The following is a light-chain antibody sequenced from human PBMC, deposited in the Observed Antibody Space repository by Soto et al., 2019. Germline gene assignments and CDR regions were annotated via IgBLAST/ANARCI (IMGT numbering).Light chain of an antibody. CDR3: QHYGSSMYT. CDR2: GAS. Sequence: EIVLTQSPGTLSLSPGERVTLSCSASQSFTNTYLAWYQQKPGEAPGLLIYGASSRATGIPDRFSGSGSGTDFTLTVSRLEPEDFAVYYCQHYGSSMYTFGQGTKLEIK. J-gene: IGKJ2*01. V-gene: IGKV3-20*01. CDR1: QSFTNTY.